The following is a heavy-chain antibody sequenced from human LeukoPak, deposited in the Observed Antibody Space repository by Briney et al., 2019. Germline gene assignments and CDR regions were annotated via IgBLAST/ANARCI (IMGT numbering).Heavy chain of an antibody. V-gene: IGHV1-46*01. J-gene: IGHJ5*02. CDR3: ARKRLVNWFDP. D-gene: IGHD3-9*01. CDR1: GYTFTSYC. Sequence: ASVKVSCKASGYTFTSYCMHWVRQAPGQGLEWMGIINPSGGSTSYAQKFQGRVTMTRDTSTSTVYMELSSLRSEDTAVYYCARKRLVNWFDPWGQETLVTVSS. CDR2: INPSGGST.